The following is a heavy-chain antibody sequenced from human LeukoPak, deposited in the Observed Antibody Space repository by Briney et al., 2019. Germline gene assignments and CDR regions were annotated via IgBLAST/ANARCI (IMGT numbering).Heavy chain of an antibody. D-gene: IGHD4/OR15-4a*01. CDR3: ARDLEGGAFDY. V-gene: IGHV4-39*07. J-gene: IGHJ4*02. Sequence: SETLSLTCTVSGGSISSSSYYWGWIRQPPGKGLERIGSIYYSGSTYYNPSLKSRVTISVDTSKNQFSLKLSSVTAADTAVYYCARDLEGGAFDYWGQGTLVTVSS. CDR2: IYYSGST. CDR1: GGSISSSSYY.